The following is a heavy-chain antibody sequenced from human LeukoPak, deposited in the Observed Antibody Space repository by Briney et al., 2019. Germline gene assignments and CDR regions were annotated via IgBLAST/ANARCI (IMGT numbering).Heavy chain of an antibody. D-gene: IGHD5-18*01. J-gene: IGHJ4*02. CDR3: ARGYSYGFFDY. CDR2: ISNDENNK. V-gene: IGHV3-30*09. Sequence: PGGSLRLSCAASGFTFSSYAMHWVRQAPGKGLEWVAAISNDENNKYYADSVKGRFAISRDNSKNTLYLQMNSLRPEDTAVYYCARGYSYGFFDYWGQGTLATVSS. CDR1: GFTFSSYA.